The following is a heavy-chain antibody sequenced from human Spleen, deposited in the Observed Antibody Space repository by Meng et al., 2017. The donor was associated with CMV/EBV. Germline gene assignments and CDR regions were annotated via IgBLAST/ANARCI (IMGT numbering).Heavy chain of an antibody. J-gene: IGHJ4*02. D-gene: IGHD2-2*01. V-gene: IGHV2-5*01. CDR2: IYWNDDK. CDR1: GISLSTSGVG. Sequence: SGPTLVKPTQTLTLTCTFSGISLSTSGVGVGWIRQPPGKALEWLALIYWNDDKRYSPSLNSRLTITKDTSKNQVVLTMTNMDPVDTATYYCAHSGPTVVPAAILFYFDYWGQGTLVTVSS. CDR3: AHSGPTVVPAAILFYFDY.